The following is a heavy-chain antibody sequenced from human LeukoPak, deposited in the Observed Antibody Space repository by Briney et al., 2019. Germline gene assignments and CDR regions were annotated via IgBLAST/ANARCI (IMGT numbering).Heavy chain of an antibody. CDR3: STGSMTTRYYYYYYMDV. V-gene: IGHV4-39*01. D-gene: IGHD4-11*01. J-gene: IGHJ6*03. CDR1: GVSINSTRYY. CDR2: TYYSCDP. Sequence: PSETLSLTCTVSGVSINSTRYYWGGIRQPPGKGLEWIGSTYYSCDPPYKPSLTSPATISVDTSKNQFSLQMNSMTAADTSVYYCSTGSMTTRYYYYYYMDVWGKGTTVTVSS.